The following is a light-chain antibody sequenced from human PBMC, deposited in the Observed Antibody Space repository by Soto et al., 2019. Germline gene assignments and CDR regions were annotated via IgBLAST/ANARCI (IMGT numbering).Light chain of an antibody. V-gene: IGKV3-20*01. Sequence: EIVLTQSPGTLSLSPGERATLSCRASQSVSSSYLAWYQQKPGQAPRLLIYGASSRATAIPDSFSGSGSATDFTLTISRLEPEDFAVYYCQQYGSSPRTFGQGTKLEIK. CDR2: GAS. CDR1: QSVSSSY. CDR3: QQYGSSPRT. J-gene: IGKJ2*01.